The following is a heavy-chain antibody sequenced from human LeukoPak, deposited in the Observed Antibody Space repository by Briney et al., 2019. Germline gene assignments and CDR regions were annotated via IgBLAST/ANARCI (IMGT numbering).Heavy chain of an antibody. CDR1: GGSISSGSYY. CDR2: IYRSGST. CDR3: ARSPTPYYYGSGNIQEFDY. D-gene: IGHD3-10*01. V-gene: IGHV4-61*09. J-gene: IGHJ4*02. Sequence: SETLSLTCTVSGGSISSGSYYWSWIRQPAGKRLEWIGHIYRSGSTNYNPSLKSRVTMSVDTSKNQFSLKLSSVTAADTAVYYCARSPTPYYYGSGNIQEFDYWGQGTLVTVSS.